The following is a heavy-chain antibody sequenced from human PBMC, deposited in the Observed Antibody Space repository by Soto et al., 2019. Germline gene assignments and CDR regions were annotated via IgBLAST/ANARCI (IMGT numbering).Heavy chain of an antibody. D-gene: IGHD5-18*01. CDR2: INPNSGGT. V-gene: IGHV1-2*04. CDR1: GYTFTGYY. CDR3: ARGGEEDTAMVPYYYYYYMDV. Sequence: ASVKVSCKASGYTFTGYYMHWVRQAPGQGLEWMGWINPNSGGTNYAQKFQGWVTMTRDTSISTAYMELSRLRSDDTAVYYGARGGEEDTAMVPYYYYYYMDVWGKGTTVTVSS. J-gene: IGHJ6*03.